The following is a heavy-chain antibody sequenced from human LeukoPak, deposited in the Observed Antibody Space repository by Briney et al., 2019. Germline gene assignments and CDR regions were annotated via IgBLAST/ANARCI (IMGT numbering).Heavy chain of an antibody. J-gene: IGHJ4*02. Sequence: ASVKVSCKASGYTFTGYYMHWVRQAPGQGLEWMGWINPNSGGTNYAQKFQGRVTMTRDTSISTAYMELSRLRSDDTAVYYCAVTYYYDSSGYYFDYYFDYWGQGTLVTVSS. CDR1: GYTFTGYY. D-gene: IGHD3-22*01. CDR2: INPNSGGT. CDR3: AVTYYYDSSGYYFDYYFDY. V-gene: IGHV1-2*02.